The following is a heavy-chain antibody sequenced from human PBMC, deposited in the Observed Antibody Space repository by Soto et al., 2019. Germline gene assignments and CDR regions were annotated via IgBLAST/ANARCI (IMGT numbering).Heavy chain of an antibody. D-gene: IGHD3-9*01. J-gene: IGHJ5*02. CDR2: IYYSGST. V-gene: IGHV4-59*01. CDR1: GGSISSYY. Sequence: SETLSLTCTVSGGSISSYYWSWIRQPPGKGLEWIGYIYYSGSTNYNPSLKSRVTISVDTSKNQFSLKLSSVTAADTAVYYCARERYDILTGYSNWFDPWGQATLVTVSS. CDR3: ARERYDILTGYSNWFDP.